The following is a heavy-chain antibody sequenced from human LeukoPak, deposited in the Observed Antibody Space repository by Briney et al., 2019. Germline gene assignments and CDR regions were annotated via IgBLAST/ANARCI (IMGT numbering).Heavy chain of an antibody. CDR3: ARGETRALQNAFDI. Sequence: SVKVSCKASGGTFTSYALSWVRQAPGQGLEWMGRIIPILGIANYAQKFQGRVTITADKSTSTAYMELSSLRSEDTAVYYCARGETRALQNAFDIWGQGTMVTVSS. CDR2: IIPILGIA. J-gene: IGHJ3*02. D-gene: IGHD4-11*01. V-gene: IGHV1-69*04. CDR1: GGTFTSYA.